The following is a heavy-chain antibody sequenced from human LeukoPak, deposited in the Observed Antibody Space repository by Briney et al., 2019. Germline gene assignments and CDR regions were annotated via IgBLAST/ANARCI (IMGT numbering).Heavy chain of an antibody. CDR2: IYSGGST. J-gene: IGHJ6*02. Sequence: GGSLRLSCAASGFTVSSNYMSWVRQAPGKGLEWVSVIYSGGSTYYADSVKGRFTISRDNSKNTLYLQMNSLRAEDTAVYYCARDLLLWFGESIFMDVWGQGTTVTVSS. CDR1: GFTVSSNY. CDR3: ARDLLLWFGESIFMDV. D-gene: IGHD3-10*01. V-gene: IGHV3-66*01.